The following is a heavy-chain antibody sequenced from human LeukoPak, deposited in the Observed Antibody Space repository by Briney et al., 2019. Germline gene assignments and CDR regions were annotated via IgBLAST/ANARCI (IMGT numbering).Heavy chain of an antibody. CDR2: IRKKVNSYTT. Sequence: PGGSLRLSCAASGFTFSDHYMDWVRQAPGKGLEWVGRIRKKVNSYTTEYAASVKGRFTISRDDSKNTLYLQMNSLRAEDTAVYYCAKVRHVEMATRYYFDYWGQGTLVTVSS. D-gene: IGHD5-24*01. CDR1: GFTFSDHY. CDR3: AKVRHVEMATRYYFDY. J-gene: IGHJ4*02. V-gene: IGHV3-72*01.